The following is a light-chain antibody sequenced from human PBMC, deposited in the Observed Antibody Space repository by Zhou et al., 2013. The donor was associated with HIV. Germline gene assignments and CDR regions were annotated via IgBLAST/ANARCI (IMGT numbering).Light chain of an antibody. CDR3: QQYDNLATWT. Sequence: DIQMTQSPSSLSASIGDRVTITCQASQDISNYLNWYQQKPGKAPKLLIYGASNLETGVPSRFSGSGSGTDFTFTISSLQPEDLSTYYCQQYDNLATWTFG. V-gene: IGKV1-33*01. CDR2: GAS. J-gene: IGKJ1*01. CDR1: QDISNY.